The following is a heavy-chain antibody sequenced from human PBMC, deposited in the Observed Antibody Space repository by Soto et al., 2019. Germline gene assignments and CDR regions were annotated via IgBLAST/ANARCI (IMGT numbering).Heavy chain of an antibody. V-gene: IGHV1-69*12. CDR2: IIPIFGTA. D-gene: IGHD5-18*01. CDR3: ASPGLDGYSYGLNWYFDL. J-gene: IGHJ2*01. Sequence: QVQLVQSGAEVKKPGSSVKVSCKASGGTFSSYAISWVRQAPGQGLEWMGGIIPIFGTANYAQKFQGRVTITADESTRTAYMELRSLRSEDTAVHYCASPGLDGYSYGLNWYFDLWGRGTLVTVSS. CDR1: GGTFSSYA.